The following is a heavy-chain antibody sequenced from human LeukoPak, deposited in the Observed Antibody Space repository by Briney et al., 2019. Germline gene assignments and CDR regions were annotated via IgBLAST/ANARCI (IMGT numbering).Heavy chain of an antibody. CDR2: ISGSGGAT. Sequence: GGSLRLSCTASGFTFRNYAMSWVRRAPGKGLEWVSAISGSGGATDYADSVKGRFTVSKDISKNTWYLQMNSLRAEDTAVYYCAKAVRELLFPDYFDYWGQGILVTVSS. D-gene: IGHD1-26*01. J-gene: IGHJ4*02. V-gene: IGHV3-23*01. CDR3: AKAVRELLFPDYFDY. CDR1: GFTFRNYA.